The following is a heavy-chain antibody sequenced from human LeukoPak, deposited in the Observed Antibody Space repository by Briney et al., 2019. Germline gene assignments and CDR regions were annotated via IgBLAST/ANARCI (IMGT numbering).Heavy chain of an antibody. D-gene: IGHD3-22*01. Sequence: GGSLRLSRAASGFTFSSYSMNWVRQAPGRGLEWVSSISSSSYIYYADSVKGRFTISRDNAKNSLYLQMNSLRAEDTAVYYCAREMSNNHYYHSNLYSNWFDPWGQGTLVTVSS. J-gene: IGHJ5*02. CDR3: AREMSNNHYYHSNLYSNWFDP. V-gene: IGHV3-21*01. CDR2: ISSSSYI. CDR1: GFTFSSYS.